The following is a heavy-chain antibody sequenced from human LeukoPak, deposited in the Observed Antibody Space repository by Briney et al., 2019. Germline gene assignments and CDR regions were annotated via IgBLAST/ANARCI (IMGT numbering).Heavy chain of an antibody. D-gene: IGHD6-6*01. J-gene: IGHJ4*02. V-gene: IGHV3-30*18. Sequence: PGGSLRLSCAAAGFTFSSYGMHWVRQAPDKGLEWVAVISKDGNDKYYADSVKGRFTISRDNSKNTLYLQMNSLRAEDTAVYYCAKDSGLAARPHWGQGTLVTVSS. CDR3: AKDSGLAARPH. CDR1: GFTFSSYG. CDR2: ISKDGNDK.